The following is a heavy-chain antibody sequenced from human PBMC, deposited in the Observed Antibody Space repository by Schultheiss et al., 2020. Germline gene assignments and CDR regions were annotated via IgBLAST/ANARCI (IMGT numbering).Heavy chain of an antibody. J-gene: IGHJ6*02. CDR3: ARGSSFYYGSGSFPGHYGMDV. CDR2: IYRSGST. CDR1: GGSISSSSYY. Sequence: TLSLTCTVSGGSISSSSYYWGWIRQPPGKGLEWIGYIYRSGSTYHNPSLKSRISISIDTSKNQFSLKLNSVTAADTAVYYCARGSSFYYGSGSFPGHYGMDVWGQGTTVTVSS. D-gene: IGHD3-10*01. V-gene: IGHV4-30-4*08.